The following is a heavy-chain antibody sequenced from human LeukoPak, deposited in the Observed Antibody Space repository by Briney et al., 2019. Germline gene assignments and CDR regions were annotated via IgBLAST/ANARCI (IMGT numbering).Heavy chain of an antibody. CDR3: AKQSSSWYGNPEVDY. V-gene: IGHV3-30*18. D-gene: IGHD6-13*01. CDR2: ISYDGSNK. J-gene: IGHJ4*02. Sequence: GGSLRLSCAASGFTFSSYGMHWVRQAPGKGLEWVAVISYDGSNKYYADSVKGRFTISRDNSKNTLYLQMNSLRAEDTAVYYCAKQSSSWYGNPEVDYWGQGTLVTVSS. CDR1: GFTFSSYG.